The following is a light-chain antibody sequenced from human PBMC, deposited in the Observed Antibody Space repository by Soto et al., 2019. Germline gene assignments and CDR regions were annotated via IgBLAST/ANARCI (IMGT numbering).Light chain of an antibody. CDR1: ETISHY. CDR2: GAS. J-gene: IGKJ4*01. CDR3: QQSSSTPLT. Sequence: IHMIQSPSSLSASVGDRVTLTCRASETISHYLNWYQQKPGKAPKLLIYGASKLQSGVPSRFSASGSGTDFTLTIASLQAEDFATYYCQQSSSTPLTFGGGTKVEVK. V-gene: IGKV1-39*01.